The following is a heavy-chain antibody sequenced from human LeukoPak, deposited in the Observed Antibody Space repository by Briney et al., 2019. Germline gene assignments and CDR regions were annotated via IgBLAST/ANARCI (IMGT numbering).Heavy chain of an antibody. CDR2: IIPIFGTA. Sequence: ASVKVSCKASGGTFISYGISWVRQAPGQGLQWMGGIIPIFGTAKYAQKFQGRVTITADKSTSTAYMELSSLRSEDTAVYYCASSAGSCNPYDYGDYFCQSPFDYWGQGPLVTVSS. V-gene: IGHV1-69*06. CDR3: ASSAGSCNPYDYGDYFCQSPFDY. CDR1: GGTFISYG. J-gene: IGHJ4*02. D-gene: IGHD4-17*01.